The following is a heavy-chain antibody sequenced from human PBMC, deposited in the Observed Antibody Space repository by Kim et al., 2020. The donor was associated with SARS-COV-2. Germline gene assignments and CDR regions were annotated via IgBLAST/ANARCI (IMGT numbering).Heavy chain of an antibody. J-gene: IGHJ4*02. Sequence: YARKLQGRVTMTPDTSTTTAYMELRSLRSDDTAMYYCASSATSGWEFDYWGQGTLVTVSS. D-gene: IGHD6-19*01. V-gene: IGHV1-18*01. CDR3: ASSATSGWEFDY.